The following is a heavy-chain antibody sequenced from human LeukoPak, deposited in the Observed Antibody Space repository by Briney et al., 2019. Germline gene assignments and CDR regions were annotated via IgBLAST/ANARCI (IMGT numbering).Heavy chain of an antibody. CDR1: GYTFTGYY. D-gene: IGHD3-10*01. CDR3: VRRRITMVRGPFALLDAFDI. J-gene: IGHJ3*02. CDR2: MNPNSGNT. Sequence: ASVKVSCKASGYTFTGYYIHWVRQATGQGLEWMGWMNPNSGNTGYAQKFQGRVTMTRNTSISTAYMELSSLRSEDTAVYYCVRRRITMVRGPFALLDAFDIWGQGTMVTVSS. V-gene: IGHV1-8*02.